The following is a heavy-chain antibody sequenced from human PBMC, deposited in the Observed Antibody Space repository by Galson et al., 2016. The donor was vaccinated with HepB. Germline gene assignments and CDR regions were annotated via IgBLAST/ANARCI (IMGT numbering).Heavy chain of an antibody. CDR1: GFSFSSYW. J-gene: IGHJ5*02. CDR3: ARQGGYGVAREYNWSDP. V-gene: IGHV3-7*03. Sequence: SLRLSCATSGFSFSSYWMSWVRQAPGKGLEWVASIKQDGSAKYFADSLRGRFTISRDNAENSLYLQMHSLGVEDTAVYDCARQGGYGVAREYNWSDPWGQGTLVTVSS. CDR2: IKQDGSAK. D-gene: IGHD3-16*01.